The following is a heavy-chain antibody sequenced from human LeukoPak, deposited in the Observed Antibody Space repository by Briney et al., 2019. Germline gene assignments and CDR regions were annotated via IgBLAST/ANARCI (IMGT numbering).Heavy chain of an antibody. J-gene: IGHJ3*02. CDR3: AARYSGSYGDAFDI. CDR1: GFTFSSYW. V-gene: IGHV3-74*01. Sequence: GGSLRLSCAASGFTFSSYWMHWVRQAPGKGLVWVSRINSDGSSTSYADSVKGRFTISRDNAKNSLYLQMNSLRAEDTAVYYCAARYSGSYGDAFDIWGQGTMVTVSS. CDR2: INSDGSST. D-gene: IGHD1-26*01.